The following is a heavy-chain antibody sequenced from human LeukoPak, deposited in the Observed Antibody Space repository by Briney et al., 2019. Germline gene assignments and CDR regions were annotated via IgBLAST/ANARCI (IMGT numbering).Heavy chain of an antibody. CDR2: ISYDGSNK. CDR3: AKSAYDILTGYLDY. CDR1: GFTFSSYG. Sequence: GGSLRLSCAASGFTFSSYGMHWVRQAPGKGLEWVAVISYDGSNKYYAGSVKGRFTISRDNSKNSLYLQMNSLRAEDTAVYYCAKSAYDILTGYLDYWGQGTLVTVSS. V-gene: IGHV3-30*18. D-gene: IGHD3-9*01. J-gene: IGHJ4*02.